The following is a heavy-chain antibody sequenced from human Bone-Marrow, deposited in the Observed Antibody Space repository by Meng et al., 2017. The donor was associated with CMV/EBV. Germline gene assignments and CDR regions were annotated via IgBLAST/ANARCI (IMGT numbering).Heavy chain of an antibody. Sequence: TFTSYYMHGVRQAPGQGLEWMGIINPSGGSTSYAQKFQGRVTVTRDTSTSTVYMELSSLRSEDTAVYYCARDQTCSSTSCYVRNWFDPWGQGTLVTVSS. CDR1: TFTSYY. V-gene: IGHV1-46*01. CDR3: ARDQTCSSTSCYVRNWFDP. CDR2: INPSGGST. D-gene: IGHD2-2*01. J-gene: IGHJ5*02.